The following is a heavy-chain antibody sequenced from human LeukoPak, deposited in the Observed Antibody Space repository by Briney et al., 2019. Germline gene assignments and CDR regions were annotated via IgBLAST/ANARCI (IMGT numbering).Heavy chain of an antibody. CDR2: IYNSGGT. CDR1: GGSISSYY. V-gene: IGHV4-59*01. J-gene: IGHJ5*02. CDR3: AGYRGNSNGGFDP. D-gene: IGHD4-23*01. Sequence: PSETLSPTCTVSGGSISSYYWSWIRQPPGKGLEWIGNIYNSGGTNYNPSLKSRVTTSVDTSKNQFSLKLTSVTAADTAVYYCAGYRGNSNGGFDPWGQGTLVTVSA.